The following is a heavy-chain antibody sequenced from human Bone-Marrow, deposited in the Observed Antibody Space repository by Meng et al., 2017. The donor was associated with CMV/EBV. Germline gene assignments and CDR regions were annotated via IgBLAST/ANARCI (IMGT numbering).Heavy chain of an antibody. CDR3: VREGGSSGFGSFDY. D-gene: IGHD3-22*01. CDR1: GFTVSSNY. V-gene: IGHV3-66*01. CDR2: IYSGGST. J-gene: IGHJ4*02. Sequence: EVQLVEAGGGLVQPGGSLRLSCAAAGFTVSSNYMSWVRQAPGKGLEWVSVIYSGGSTYYADSVKGRFTISRDNSKNTLYLQMNSLRAEDTAVYYCVREGGSSGFGSFDYWGQGTLVTVSS.